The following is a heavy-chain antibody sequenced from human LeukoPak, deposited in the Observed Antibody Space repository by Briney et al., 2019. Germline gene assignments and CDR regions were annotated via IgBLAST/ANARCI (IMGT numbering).Heavy chain of an antibody. CDR2: ISTSAAGT. Sequence: GGSLSLSCAASGFTFSNYFMSWVRQAPGKGLEWVSSISTSAAGTYYADSVKGRFTISRDNAKNSLYLQMNSLRAEDTDVYYCARDLRYSSRSAFIDYWGQGTLVTVSS. J-gene: IGHJ4*02. CDR1: GFTFSNYF. D-gene: IGHD6-13*01. CDR3: ARDLRYSSRSAFIDY. V-gene: IGHV3-23*01.